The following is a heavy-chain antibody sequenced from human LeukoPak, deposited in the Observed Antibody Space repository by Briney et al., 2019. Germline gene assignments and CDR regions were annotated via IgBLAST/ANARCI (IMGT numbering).Heavy chain of an antibody. CDR1: GFTFSSYG. V-gene: IGHV3-30*02. J-gene: IGHJ4*02. CDR2: IRYDGSNK. D-gene: IGHD3-9*01. Sequence: PGGSLRLSCAASGFTFSSYGMHWVRQAPGKGLEWVAFIRYDGSNKYYADSVKGRFTISRDNSKNTLYLQMNSLRAEDTAVYYCARNRLRYFDWLLYLDYWGQGTLVTVSS. CDR3: ARNRLRYFDWLLYLDY.